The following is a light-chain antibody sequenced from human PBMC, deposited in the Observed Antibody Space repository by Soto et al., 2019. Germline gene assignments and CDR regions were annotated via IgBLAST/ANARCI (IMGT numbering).Light chain of an antibody. CDR3: HQYDSSPLT. V-gene: IGKV3-20*01. CDR2: GVS. CDR1: QSVSSSY. Sequence: EIVLTQSPGTLSLSPGERATLSCRASQSVSSSYLAWYQQKPGQASRLLIYGVSSRATGIPDRLSGSGSGTDFTLTISRLEPEDFAVYYCHQYDSSPLTFGGGTKVEIK. J-gene: IGKJ4*01.